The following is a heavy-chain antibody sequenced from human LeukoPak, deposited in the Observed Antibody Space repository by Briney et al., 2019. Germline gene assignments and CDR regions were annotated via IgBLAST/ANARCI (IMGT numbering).Heavy chain of an antibody. V-gene: IGHV3-30*18. D-gene: IGHD6-13*01. J-gene: IGHJ4*02. CDR1: GFTFSSYG. CDR2: ISYDGSSK. Sequence: GGSLRLSCAASGFTFSSYGVHWVRQAPGKGLEWVAVISYDGSSKYYADSVKGRFTISRDNSKNTLYLQMNSLRGVDTAVYYCAKVGEQQLADYWGQGTLVTVSS. CDR3: AKVGEQQLADY.